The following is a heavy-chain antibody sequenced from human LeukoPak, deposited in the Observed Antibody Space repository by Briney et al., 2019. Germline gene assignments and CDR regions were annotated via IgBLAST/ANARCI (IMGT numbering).Heavy chain of an antibody. J-gene: IGHJ4*02. Sequence: SQTLSLTCAISGDSVSSNNAAWNWVRQSPSRGLEWLGRTYYRSKWFYDYAVSVKSRIIVNPDTSRNQFSLQLTSVTPDDTAVYYCARARGDSSGYWDYWGQGALVTVSS. D-gene: IGHD3-22*01. CDR2: TYYRSKWFY. V-gene: IGHV6-1*01. CDR3: ARARGDSSGYWDY. CDR1: GDSVSSNNAA.